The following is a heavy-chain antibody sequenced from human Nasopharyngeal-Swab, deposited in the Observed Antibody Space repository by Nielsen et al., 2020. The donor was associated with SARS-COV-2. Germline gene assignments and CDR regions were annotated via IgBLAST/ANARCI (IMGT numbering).Heavy chain of an antibody. Sequence: GGSLRLSCAASGFTFSSYAMSWVRQAPGKGLEWDSAISGSGGSTYYADSVKGRFTISRDNSKNTLYLQMNSLRAEDTAVYYCAKDRWTYSSGWRDYWGQGTLVTVSS. V-gene: IGHV3-23*01. CDR1: GFTFSSYA. D-gene: IGHD6-19*01. CDR3: AKDRWTYSSGWRDY. CDR2: ISGSGGST. J-gene: IGHJ4*02.